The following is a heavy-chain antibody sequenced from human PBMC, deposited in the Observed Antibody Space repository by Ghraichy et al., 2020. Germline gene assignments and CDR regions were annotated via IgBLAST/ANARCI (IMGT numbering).Heavy chain of an antibody. Sequence: SQTLSITCAISGDSVSSNSAHWNWIRQSPSRGLEWLGRTYYRSKWYHDFAVSVKSRVTVNPDTSKNQFSLQLNYVTPEDTAVYYCARGSNYAFDIWGQGAMVTVSS. CDR1: GDSVSSNSAH. CDR2: TYYRSKWYH. V-gene: IGHV6-1*01. CDR3: ARGSNYAFDI. J-gene: IGHJ3*02. D-gene: IGHD2-8*01.